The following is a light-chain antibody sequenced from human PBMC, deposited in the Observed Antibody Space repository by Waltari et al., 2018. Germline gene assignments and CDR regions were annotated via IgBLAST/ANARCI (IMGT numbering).Light chain of an antibody. J-gene: IGLJ3*02. CDR1: NIETKS. CDR2: YDN. Sequence: YVVTQPPSVSVTPGQTATLTCGGENIETKSVNWYQQKPGQAPFLVMFYDNDRPAGIPELFSVSNSGNTATLTINWVEAGDEADYHCQVWDDFIDSGVFGGGTRLSVL. CDR3: QVWDDFIDSGV. V-gene: IGLV3-21*04.